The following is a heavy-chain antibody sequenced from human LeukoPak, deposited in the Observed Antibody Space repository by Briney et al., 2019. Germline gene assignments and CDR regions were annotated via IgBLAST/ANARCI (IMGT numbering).Heavy chain of an antibody. CDR1: GGSISSSNW. V-gene: IGHV4-4*02. J-gene: IGHJ4*02. CDR3: ARGVRDYGDYYFDY. D-gene: IGHD4-17*01. Sequence: SETLSLTCAVSGGSISSSNWWSWVRQPPGKGLEWIGEINHSGSTNYNPSLKSRVTISVDTSKNQFSLKLSSVTAADTAVYYCARGVRDYGDYYFDYWGQGTLVTVSS. CDR2: INHSGST.